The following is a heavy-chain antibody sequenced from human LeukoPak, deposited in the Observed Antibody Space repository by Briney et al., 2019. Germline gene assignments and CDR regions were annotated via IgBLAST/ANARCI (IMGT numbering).Heavy chain of an antibody. Sequence: PETLSLTCPVSGGSLSSYYWSWLRQPPGKGLEWIGYIYYSGSTNYNPSRDSRDTISVDTSKNQFSLKLSSVTAAETAIYYCARAGAIAARPDFDYWGQGTLVTVSS. CDR2: IYYSGST. J-gene: IGHJ4*02. V-gene: IGHV4-59*01. D-gene: IGHD6-6*01. CDR1: GGSLSSYY. CDR3: ARAGAIAARPDFDY.